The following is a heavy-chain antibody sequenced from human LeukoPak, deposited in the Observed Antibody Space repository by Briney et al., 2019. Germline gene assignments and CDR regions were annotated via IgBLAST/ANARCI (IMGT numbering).Heavy chain of an antibody. V-gene: IGHV1-8*01. D-gene: IGHD2/OR15-2a*01. CDR1: GYTFTSYD. CDR2: MNPNSGNT. CDR3: ARGSVFCKGMDV. J-gene: IGHJ6*02. Sequence: ASVKVSCKASGYTFTSYDINWVRQATGQGLEWMGWMNPNSGNTGYAQKFQGRVTMTRNTSISTAYMELSSLRSEDTAVYYCARGSVFCKGMDVWGQGTTVTVSS.